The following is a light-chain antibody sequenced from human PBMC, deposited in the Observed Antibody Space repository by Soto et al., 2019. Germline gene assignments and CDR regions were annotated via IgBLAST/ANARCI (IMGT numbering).Light chain of an antibody. CDR3: QQSYITPQT. CDR2: AAS. V-gene: IGKV1-39*01. Sequence: DIPMTQSPSSLSASVGDRVTITCRASQSISGYLNWYQQKPGQAPKLLIFAASSLQTGVPSRFRGSSSGTSFTLTIDSLQPEDFATYYCQQSYITPQTFGPGTRVEI. J-gene: IGKJ1*01. CDR1: QSISGY.